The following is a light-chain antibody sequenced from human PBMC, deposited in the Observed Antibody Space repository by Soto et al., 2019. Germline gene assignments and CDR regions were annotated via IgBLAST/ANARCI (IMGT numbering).Light chain of an antibody. CDR3: SSYTISSTPLYV. CDR1: SSDVGAYDY. J-gene: IGLJ1*01. CDR2: DVS. Sequence: QSVLTQPASVSGSPGQSIAISCTGNSSDVGAYDYVSWYQQHPAKAPKLMIYDVSNRPSGVSNRFSGSKSGNTASLTISGLQAEDEADYYCSSYTISSTPLYVFGTGTKVTVL. V-gene: IGLV2-14*03.